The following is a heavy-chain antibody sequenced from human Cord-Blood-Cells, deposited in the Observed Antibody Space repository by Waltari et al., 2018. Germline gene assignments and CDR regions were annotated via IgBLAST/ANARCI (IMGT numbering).Heavy chain of an antibody. D-gene: IGHD2-2*02. CDR3: ARGIPRLDAFDI. Sequence: VQLQQWGGGLVKPSETLALTCAVYGWPSSCSYWRRIRQPPGKGLEWIGEINHSGSTNYNPSLKSRVTISVDTSKDQFSLKLSSVTAADTAVYYCARGIPRLDAFDIWGQGTMVTVSS. CDR1: GWPSSCSY. J-gene: IGHJ3*02. V-gene: IGHV4-34*01. CDR2: INHSGST.